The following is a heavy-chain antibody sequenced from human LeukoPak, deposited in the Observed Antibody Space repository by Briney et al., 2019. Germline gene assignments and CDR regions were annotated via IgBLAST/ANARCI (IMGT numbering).Heavy chain of an antibody. CDR3: AKTPGGYLDY. J-gene: IGHJ4*01. CDR1: GFTCSPCG. Sequence: PGGSLTLSCAASGFTCSPCGMTWVRQAPGKGLEWVAAISSSGDSTAHADSVKGRFTISRDNSKNTVFLQMNSLRAEDTAVYYCAKTPGGYLDYWGHVTSVTVSS. V-gene: IGHV3-23*01. CDR2: ISSSGDST.